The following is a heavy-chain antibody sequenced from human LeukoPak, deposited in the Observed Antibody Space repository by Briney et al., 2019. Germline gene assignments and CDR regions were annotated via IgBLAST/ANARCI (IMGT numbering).Heavy chain of an antibody. CDR3: ARPNTGGFDWFGLLY. CDR2: ISYDGSNK. Sequence: SGGSLRLSCAASGFTFSSYVMHWVRQAPGKGLEWVAVISYDGSNKYYADSVKGRFTISRDNSKNTLYLQMNSLRAEDTAVYYCARPNTGGFDWFGLLYWGQGTLVTVSS. D-gene: IGHD3-9*01. V-gene: IGHV3-30*04. J-gene: IGHJ4*02. CDR1: GFTFSSYV.